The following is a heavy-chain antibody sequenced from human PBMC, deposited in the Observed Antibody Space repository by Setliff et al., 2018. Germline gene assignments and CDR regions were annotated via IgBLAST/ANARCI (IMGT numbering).Heavy chain of an antibody. D-gene: IGHD3-10*01. J-gene: IGHJ5*02. CDR1: GASISTTYYY. V-gene: IGHV4-39*06. Sequence: SETLSLTCSVSGASISTTYYYWDWIRQSPEKGLEWIGTIYQNGVTYYNPSVKSRVTISVDKSKNQFALSLRSVTAADTAVYYCATDGPVLNGDYISWGQGTLVTVSS. CDR3: ATDGPVLNGDYIS. CDR2: IYQNGVT.